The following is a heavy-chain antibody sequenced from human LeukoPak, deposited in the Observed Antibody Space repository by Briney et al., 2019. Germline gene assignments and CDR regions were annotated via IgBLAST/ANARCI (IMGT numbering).Heavy chain of an antibody. V-gene: IGHV4-61*03. CDR1: GDSVSNGNYY. Sequence: SETLSLTCTVSGDSVSNGNYYWSWLRQPPGKALEWIGHIYYTGKTYYNPSLEGRVTILVDTSRNHFSVKLSSVTAADTAVYYCARSQNYYGSGDYWSQGTLVTVSS. J-gene: IGHJ4*02. CDR2: IYYTGKT. CDR3: ARSQNYYGSGDY. D-gene: IGHD3-10*01.